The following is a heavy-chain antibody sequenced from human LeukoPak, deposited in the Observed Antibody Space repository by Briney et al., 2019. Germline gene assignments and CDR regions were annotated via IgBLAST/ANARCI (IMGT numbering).Heavy chain of an antibody. D-gene: IGHD3-3*01. CDR3: ARRNDYDFWSGNQYYFDY. Sequence: SETLSLTCSVSGGSVSSRSHYWGWIRQSPGRGLEWIGTIYYSGTTFYNPSLQSRVSISVDTSRDQFSLRLNSVTAADTAVYYCARRNDYDFWSGNQYYFDYWGLGTLVIVSS. V-gene: IGHV4-39*01. CDR2: IYYSGTT. CDR1: GGSVSSRSHY. J-gene: IGHJ4*02.